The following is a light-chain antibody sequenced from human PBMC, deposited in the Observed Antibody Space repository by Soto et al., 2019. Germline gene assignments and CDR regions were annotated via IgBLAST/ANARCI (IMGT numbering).Light chain of an antibody. J-gene: IGKJ1*01. V-gene: IGKV1-5*03. Sequence: DIQMTQSPATLSGSVGERVTITCRASQTISSRLAWYQQKPGKAPKLLIYKASTFRSGVPSRFSGSGTGTAFTLTISSLQHYDFETYYRQNYNRSSVAFGQGTKVELK. CDR3: QNYNRSSVA. CDR2: KAS. CDR1: QTISSR.